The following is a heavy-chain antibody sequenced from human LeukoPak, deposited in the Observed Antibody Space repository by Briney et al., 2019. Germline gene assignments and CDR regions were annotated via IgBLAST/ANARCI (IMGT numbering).Heavy chain of an antibody. D-gene: IGHD5-12*01. V-gene: IGHV1-8*01. CDR1: GYTFNSYY. Sequence: GASVKVSSKASGYTFNSYYINCVRQATGQGLEWMGWMSPNSGNTGYAQKFQGRVTMTRNTSISTAYMELTRLRANDTAVYYCARDAHSGYHHHDYCDPWRKGNL. J-gene: IGHJ5*02. CDR2: MSPNSGNT. CDR3: ARDAHSGYHHHDYCDP.